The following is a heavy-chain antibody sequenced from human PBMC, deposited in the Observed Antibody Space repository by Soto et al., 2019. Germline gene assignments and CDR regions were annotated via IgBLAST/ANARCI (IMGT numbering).Heavy chain of an antibody. J-gene: IGHJ6*02. CDR2: MNPNSGNT. CDR1: GYTFTSYD. D-gene: IGHD4-4*01. V-gene: IGHV1-8*01. Sequence: QVQLVQSGAEVKKPGASVKVSCKASGYTFTSYDINWVRQATGQGLEWMGWMNPNSGNTGYAQKFQGRVTMTRNTSISTAYMELSSLRSEDTAVYYCARGVPSNYPYYYGMDVWGQGTTVTVSS. CDR3: ARGVPSNYPYYYGMDV.